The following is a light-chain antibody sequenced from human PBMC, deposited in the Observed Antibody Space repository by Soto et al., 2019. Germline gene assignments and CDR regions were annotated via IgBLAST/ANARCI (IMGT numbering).Light chain of an antibody. CDR1: QGINNY. Sequence: DIQMTQSPSAMSASVGDRVTITCRASQGINNYLVWFQQKPGKVPKRLISAASSLQGGVPSRFSGSGFGTEFTLTISNLQPEDFATYYCLHHNSFPRAFGGGTKVDIK. CDR3: LHHNSFPRA. J-gene: IGKJ4*01. V-gene: IGKV1-17*03. CDR2: AAS.